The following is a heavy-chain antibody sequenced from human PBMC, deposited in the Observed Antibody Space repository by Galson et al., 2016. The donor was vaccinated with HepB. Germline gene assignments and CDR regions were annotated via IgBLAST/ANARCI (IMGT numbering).Heavy chain of an antibody. J-gene: IGHJ5*02. D-gene: IGHD1-14*01. CDR3: AWHHAGWFDH. V-gene: IGHV4-59*01. CDR2: IYYNVRA. CDR1: GAPISEYY. Sequence: SETLSLTCAVSGAPISEYYWSWIRQTPGKGLEWIGYIYYNVRANYNPSLRIRVTLSVDTAKNQLSLNLKSVSAADTAGYYCAWHHAGWFDHWGLGTLVTVSS.